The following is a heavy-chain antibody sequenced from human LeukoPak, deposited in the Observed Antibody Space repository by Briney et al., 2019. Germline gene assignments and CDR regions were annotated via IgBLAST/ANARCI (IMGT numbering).Heavy chain of an antibody. D-gene: IGHD6-13*01. CDR3: AKDIAAAGTGWYFDL. CDR2: NSSSSSYI. V-gene: IGHV3-21*04. Sequence: PGGSLRLSCAASGFTFSSYSMNWVRQAPGKGLEWVSSNSSSSSYIYYADSVKGRFTISRDNAKNSLYLQMNSLRAEDTALYYCAKDIAAAGTGWYFDLWGRGTLVTVSS. CDR1: GFTFSSYS. J-gene: IGHJ2*01.